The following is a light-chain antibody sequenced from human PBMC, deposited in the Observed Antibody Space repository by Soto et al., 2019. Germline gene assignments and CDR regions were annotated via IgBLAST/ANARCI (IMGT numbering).Light chain of an antibody. CDR3: QTWGSGIVV. CDR2: LNSDGSH. Sequence: QPVLTQSPSASASLGASVKLTCTLSSGHSNYAIAWHQQQSEKGPRYLMKLNSDGSHSKGDGIPDRFSGSSSGAERSLTTSILQSEDEADYYCQTWGSGIVVFGGGTKVTVL. J-gene: IGLJ2*01. V-gene: IGLV4-69*02. CDR1: SGHSNYA.